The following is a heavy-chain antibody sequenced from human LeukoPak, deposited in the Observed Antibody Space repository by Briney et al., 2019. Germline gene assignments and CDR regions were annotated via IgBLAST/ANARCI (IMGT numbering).Heavy chain of an antibody. CDR2: IYTSGST. J-gene: IGHJ5*02. CDR3: ARAVVPAADNWFDP. CDR1: GGSISIYY. V-gene: IGHV4-4*07. Sequence: SETLSLTCTVSGGSISIYYCSCIRQPAGKGLEWIGRIYTSGSTNYNPSLKSRVTMSVDTSKNQFSLKLSSVTAADTAVYYCARAVVPAADNWFDPWGQGTLVTVSS. D-gene: IGHD2-2*01.